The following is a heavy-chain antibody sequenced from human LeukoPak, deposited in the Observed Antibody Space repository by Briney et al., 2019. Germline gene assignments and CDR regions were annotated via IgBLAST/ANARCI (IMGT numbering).Heavy chain of an antibody. Sequence: ASVKVSCKASGYSFTGYYMHWVRQAPAQGLEWMGLVNPNSGCTNYVQKVQGRVTMTRDTSVSTAYMEVSRLRSDDAAVYYCASGGIAAAGMNAFDIWGQGTMVTVSS. J-gene: IGHJ3*02. D-gene: IGHD6-13*01. CDR1: GYSFTGYY. CDR2: VNPNSGCT. CDR3: ASGGIAAAGMNAFDI. V-gene: IGHV1-2*02.